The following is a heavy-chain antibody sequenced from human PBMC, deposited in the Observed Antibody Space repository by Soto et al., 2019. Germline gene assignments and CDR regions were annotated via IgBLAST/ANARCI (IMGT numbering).Heavy chain of an antibody. CDR3: ARGVLL. Sequence: PSETLSLTCTVSGGSISSGGYCWSWIRQHPGKGLEWIGCISNSGSTYYNSSLKSRVTISVDTSENQFSLKLTSVTDADTAVYYCARGVLLWGQGTLVTVSS. CDR1: GGSISSGGYC. J-gene: IGHJ4*02. V-gene: IGHV4-31*03. CDR2: ISNSGST.